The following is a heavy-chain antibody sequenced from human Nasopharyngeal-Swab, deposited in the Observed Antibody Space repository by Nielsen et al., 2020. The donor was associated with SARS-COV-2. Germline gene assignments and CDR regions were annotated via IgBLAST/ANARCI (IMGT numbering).Heavy chain of an antibody. CDR3: AKAPYLRGLDV. Sequence: SLKISCAGSGFTFNSYSMLWVLQVPGDGLQWVSSISGSGSYVYYADSVNDRFNISRDNSKNTLYLQMNSLRVEDTALYYCAKAPYLRGLDVWGQGTTVTVSS. J-gene: IGHJ6*02. D-gene: IGHD2-21*01. CDR1: GFTFNSYS. V-gene: IGHV3-23*01. CDR2: ISGSGSYV.